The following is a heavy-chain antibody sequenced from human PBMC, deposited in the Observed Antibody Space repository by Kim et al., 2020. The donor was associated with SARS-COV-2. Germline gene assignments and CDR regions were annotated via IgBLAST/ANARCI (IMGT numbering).Heavy chain of an antibody. CDR3: ARVDYAFDS. Sequence: GNTNYAQKLQGRVTMTTDTSTSTAYMELRSLRSDDTAVYYCARVDYAFDSWGQGTMVTVSS. J-gene: IGHJ3*02. D-gene: IGHD2-21*01. V-gene: IGHV1-18*01. CDR2: GNT.